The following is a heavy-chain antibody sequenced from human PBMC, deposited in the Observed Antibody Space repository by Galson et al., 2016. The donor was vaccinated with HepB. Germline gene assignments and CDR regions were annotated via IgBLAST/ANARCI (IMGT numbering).Heavy chain of an antibody. J-gene: IGHJ5*02. D-gene: IGHD3-3*01. Sequence: SVKVSCKASGGTFSTYAISWVRQAPGQGLEWMGGIIPIYGPANYAQRFQGRLTITADESTTTAYMELSSLRSEDTAMYYCARDSSPSYTFFGVITPRGFDPWGQGTLVTVSS. CDR3: ARDSSPSYTFFGVITPRGFDP. V-gene: IGHV1-69*13. CDR2: IIPIYGPA. CDR1: GGTFSTYA.